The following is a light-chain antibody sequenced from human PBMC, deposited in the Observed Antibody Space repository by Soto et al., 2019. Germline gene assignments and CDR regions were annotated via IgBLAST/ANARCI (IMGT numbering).Light chain of an antibody. V-gene: IGLV1-47*01. CDR1: SSNIGSHY. J-gene: IGLJ3*02. CDR3: AVCDASLTGWV. CDR2: GDG. Sequence: QSALTQPPSASGTPGQSLTISCAGSSSNIGSHYVYWYQHLPGTAPKLLIFGDGQRPSGVPDRFFGSKSGTSASLAISGLRSEDEGHYYCAVCDASLTGWVFGGGTKLTVL.